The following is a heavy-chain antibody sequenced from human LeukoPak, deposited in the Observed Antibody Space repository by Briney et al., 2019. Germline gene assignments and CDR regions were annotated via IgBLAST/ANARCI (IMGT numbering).Heavy chain of an antibody. CDR1: GYSFTSYW. J-gene: IGHJ4*02. Sequence: GESLKISCKGSGYSFTSYWIGWVRQMPGKGLEWMGIIYPGDSDTRYSPSFQGQVTISADKSISTAYLQWSSLKASDTAMYYCARLIQYCSSTSCSYSSFDYWGQGTLVTVSS. V-gene: IGHV5-51*01. CDR2: IYPGDSDT. CDR3: ARLIQYCSSTSCSYSSFDY. D-gene: IGHD2-2*01.